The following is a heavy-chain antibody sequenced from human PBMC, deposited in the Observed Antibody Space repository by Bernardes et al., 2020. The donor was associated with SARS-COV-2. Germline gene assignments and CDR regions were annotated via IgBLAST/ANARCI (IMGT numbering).Heavy chain of an antibody. V-gene: IGHV1-2*02. D-gene: IGHD6-19*01. CDR2: INPKSGGT. CDR1: GYTFTDFY. J-gene: IGHJ6*02. Sequence: VKVSCKTSGYTFTDFYIHWLRQAPGQRLEWMGWINPKSGGTDYAQKFQGRVTMTRDTSSSTVYMELNWLRVDDTAIYYCASRHSSFAFYGLDVWGQGTTVIVSS. CDR3: ASRHSSFAFYGLDV.